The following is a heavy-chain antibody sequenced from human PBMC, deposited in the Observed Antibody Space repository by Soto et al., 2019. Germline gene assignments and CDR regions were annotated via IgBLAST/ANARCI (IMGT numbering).Heavy chain of an antibody. Sequence: GGSLRLSCAASGFTFSSYAMHWVRQAPGKGLEWVAVISYDGSNKYYADSVKGRFTISRDNSKNTLDLQMNSLRAEDTAVYYCARDCITVFGVVAYYFDYWGQGTLVTVSS. CDR2: ISYDGSNK. J-gene: IGHJ4*02. CDR3: ARDCITVFGVVAYYFDY. D-gene: IGHD3-3*01. V-gene: IGHV3-30-3*01. CDR1: GFTFSSYA.